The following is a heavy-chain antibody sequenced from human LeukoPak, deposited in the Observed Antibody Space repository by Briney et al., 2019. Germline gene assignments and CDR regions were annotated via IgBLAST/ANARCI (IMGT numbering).Heavy chain of an antibody. CDR3: AKDRLPNNDWSLDY. D-gene: IGHD3-9*01. Sequence: GGSLRLSCAASGFTFSSYAMHWVRQAPGKGLEWVAVISYDGSNKYYANSVKGRFTISRDNSKNTPYLQMNDLRAEDTAVYYCAKDRLPNNDWSLDYWGQGTLVTVSS. V-gene: IGHV3-30*04. J-gene: IGHJ4*02. CDR2: ISYDGSNK. CDR1: GFTFSSYA.